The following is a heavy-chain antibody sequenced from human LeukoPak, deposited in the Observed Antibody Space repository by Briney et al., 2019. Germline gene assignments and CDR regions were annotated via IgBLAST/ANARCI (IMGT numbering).Heavy chain of an antibody. D-gene: IGHD6-19*01. CDR2: ISGSGGST. CDR3: AKDLAAYSSGWLYYFDY. J-gene: IGHJ4*02. Sequence: GGSLRLSCAASGFTFSNYAMSWVRQAPGKGLEWVSAISGSGGSTYYADSVKGRFTISRDNSKNTLYLQMNSLRAEDTAVYYCAKDLAAYSSGWLYYFDYWGQGTLVTVSS. V-gene: IGHV3-23*01. CDR1: GFTFSNYA.